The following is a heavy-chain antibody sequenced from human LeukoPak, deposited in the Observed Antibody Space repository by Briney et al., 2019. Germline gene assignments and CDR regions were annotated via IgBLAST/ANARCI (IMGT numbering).Heavy chain of an antibody. V-gene: IGHV4-39*02. Sequence: SETLSHTCTVSGGSISSSSYYRGWIRQPPGKGLEWIGSIYYSGSTYYNPSLKSRVTISVDTSKNQFSLKLSSVTAADTAVYYCAKDIRVDYYDSSGYYGDAFDIWGQGTMVTVS. CDR3: AKDIRVDYYDSSGYYGDAFDI. D-gene: IGHD3-22*01. CDR2: IYYSGST. CDR1: GGSISSSSYY. J-gene: IGHJ3*02.